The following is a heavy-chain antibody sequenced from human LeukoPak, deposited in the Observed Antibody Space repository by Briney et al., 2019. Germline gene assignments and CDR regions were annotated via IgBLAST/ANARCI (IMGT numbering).Heavy chain of an antibody. V-gene: IGHV1-69*05. CDR2: IIPIFGTA. D-gene: IGHD5-18*01. J-gene: IGHJ4*02. Sequence: SVSVSCKASGRTFSSYAISWVRQAPGQGLEWMGGIIPIFGTANYAQKFQGRVTITTDESTSTAYMELSSLRSEDTAVYYCARDTGTAMYNPDYWGQGTLVTVSS. CDR3: ARDTGTAMYNPDY. CDR1: GRTFSSYA.